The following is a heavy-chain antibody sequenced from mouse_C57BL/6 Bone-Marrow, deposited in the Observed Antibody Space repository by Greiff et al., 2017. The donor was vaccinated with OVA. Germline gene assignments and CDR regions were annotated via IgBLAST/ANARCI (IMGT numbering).Heavy chain of an antibody. CDR3: ARELDGWYFDV. CDR1: GYTFTSYW. CDR2: INPSSGYT. J-gene: IGHJ1*03. V-gene: IGHV1-7*01. Sequence: VQLKESGAELAKPGASVKLSCKASGYTFTSYWMHWVKQRPGQGLEWIGYINPSSGYTKYNQKFKDKATLTADKSSSTAYMQLSSLTYEDSAVYYCARELDGWYFDVWGTGTTVTVSS. D-gene: IGHD1-3*01.